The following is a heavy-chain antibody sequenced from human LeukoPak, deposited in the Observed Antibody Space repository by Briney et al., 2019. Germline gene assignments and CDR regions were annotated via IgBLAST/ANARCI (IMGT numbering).Heavy chain of an antibody. CDR1: VSSLSGYN. CDR3: ATGYYEPFAT. Sequence: SETLSLTCTVSVSSLSGYNWDCLRQSPGKGLEWIGYISDTGKTDSNPSLKSRVNISLDKSKKQFSLRLRSVTAADSALNYCATGYYEPFATWGPGILVTVSS. D-gene: IGHD3-22*01. CDR2: ISDTGKT. V-gene: IGHV4-59*01. J-gene: IGHJ5*02.